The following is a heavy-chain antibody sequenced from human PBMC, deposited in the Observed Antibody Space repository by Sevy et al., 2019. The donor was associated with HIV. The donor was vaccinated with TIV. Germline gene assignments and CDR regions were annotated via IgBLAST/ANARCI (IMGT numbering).Heavy chain of an antibody. CDR3: ARFPPERAFDI. Sequence: GGSLRLSCAASGLTFSSYAMHWVRQGPGKGLEGVAVISYDARNEDYADSVKGRFTISRDNSKKTLYLQMNSLRAEDTAAYYCARFPPERAFDIWGQGTMVTVSS. CDR1: GLTFSSYA. CDR2: ISYDARNE. V-gene: IGHV3-30*04. J-gene: IGHJ3*02.